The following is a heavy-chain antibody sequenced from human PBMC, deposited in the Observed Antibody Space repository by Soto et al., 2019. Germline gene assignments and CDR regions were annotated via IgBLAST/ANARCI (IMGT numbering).Heavy chain of an antibody. CDR3: ARVGATVTSQALGFDH. CDR1: GGSISSHY. D-gene: IGHD4-17*01. J-gene: IGHJ4*02. V-gene: IGHV4-59*11. Sequence: QVQLQESGPGLVRPSETLSLTCTVSGGSISSHYWSWVRQPPGKGLEWIGYLYYTGSTNYNASLKSQVTMSLDTSKNQFSLMLTSVTAADTAVYYCARVGATVTSQALGFDHWGQGILDTVSS. CDR2: LYYTGST.